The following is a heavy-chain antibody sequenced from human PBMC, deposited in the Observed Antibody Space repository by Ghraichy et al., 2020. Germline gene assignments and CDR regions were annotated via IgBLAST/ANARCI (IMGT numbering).Heavy chain of an antibody. D-gene: IGHD3-22*01. CDR3: AREDCYDSSGSSGDY. Sequence: GGSLRLSCAASGFTFSSYSMNWVRQAPGKGLEWVSSISSSSSYIYYADSVKGRFTISRDNAKNSLYLQMNSLRAEDTAVYYCAREDCYDSSGSSGDYWGQGTTVTVSS. CDR1: GFTFSSYS. V-gene: IGHV3-21*01. J-gene: IGHJ4*01. CDR2: ISSSSSYI.